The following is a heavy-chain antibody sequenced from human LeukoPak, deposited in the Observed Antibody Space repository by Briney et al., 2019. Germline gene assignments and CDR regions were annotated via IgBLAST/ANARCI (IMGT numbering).Heavy chain of an antibody. CDR3: ARDLLAYCGGDCSD. V-gene: IGHV4-30-2*01. Sequence: SETLSLTCTVSGGSISSGGYYWSWIRQPPGKGLEWIGYIYHSGSTYYNPSLKSRVTISVDRSKNQFSLKLSSVTAADTAVYYCARDLLAYCGGDCSDWGQGTLVTVSS. D-gene: IGHD2-21*01. J-gene: IGHJ4*02. CDR1: GGSISSGGYY. CDR2: IYHSGST.